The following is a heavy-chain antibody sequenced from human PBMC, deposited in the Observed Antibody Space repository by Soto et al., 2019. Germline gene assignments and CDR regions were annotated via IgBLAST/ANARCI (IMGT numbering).Heavy chain of an antibody. V-gene: IGHV3-7*01. CDR1: QISFSSYW. D-gene: IGHD1-20*01. CDR2: INQDGSEK. J-gene: IGHJ4*01. CDR3: ATDLNWPNY. Sequence: EEQLVESGGGLVQPGGSLKLSCVVSQISFSSYWMTWVRQAPGKGLECVANINQDGSEKDEDSVKGRFTISRDNTKNSLYLHMNSLRAEDTAVSYCATDLNWPNYWGHGTLVAVSS.